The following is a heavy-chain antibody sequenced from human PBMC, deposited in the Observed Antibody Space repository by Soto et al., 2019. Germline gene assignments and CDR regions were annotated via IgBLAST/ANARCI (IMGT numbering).Heavy chain of an antibody. CDR3: SGDTYGMDV. CDR1: GASINNYY. CDR2: IHYNGTT. Sequence: QVQLQESGPGLVKPSETLSLTCTVSGASINNYYCNWVRQPPGKGLEWIGSIHYNGTTHYNPSLERRVTISADSAKNQFSLKLNSVTAADTAVYYCSGDTYGMDVWGQGTTVTVSS. V-gene: IGHV4-59*01. J-gene: IGHJ6*02.